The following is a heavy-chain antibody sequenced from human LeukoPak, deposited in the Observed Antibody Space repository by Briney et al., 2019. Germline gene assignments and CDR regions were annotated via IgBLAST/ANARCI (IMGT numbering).Heavy chain of an antibody. Sequence: GGSLRLSCAASGFTFSNSDMSWVRQAPGKGLEWVSAIGGSGSSTFYADSVKGRFTVSRDNSKNTLYQQMSSLRAEDTAVYYCAKSRLTPHPWGQGTLVTVSS. CDR1: GFTFSNSD. D-gene: IGHD1-14*01. CDR3: AKSRLTPHP. V-gene: IGHV3-23*01. CDR2: IGGSGSST. J-gene: IGHJ5*02.